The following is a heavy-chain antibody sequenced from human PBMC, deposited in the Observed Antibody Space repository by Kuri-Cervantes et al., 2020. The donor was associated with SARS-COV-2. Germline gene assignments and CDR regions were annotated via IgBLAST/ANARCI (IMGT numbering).Heavy chain of an antibody. CDR3: YCAPKEGFDS. Sequence: ASVKVSCKAPETTFPNYDINWVWQATGQGLEWMGMVKTNSGNTLYAQFFQGRVTMTRDISTSTVYMDLSSLTSEDTAIYYCYCAPKEGFDSWGQGTLVTVSS. CDR1: ETTFPNYD. D-gene: IGHD2-21*01. J-gene: IGHJ4*02. V-gene: IGHV1-8*01. CDR2: VKTNSGNT.